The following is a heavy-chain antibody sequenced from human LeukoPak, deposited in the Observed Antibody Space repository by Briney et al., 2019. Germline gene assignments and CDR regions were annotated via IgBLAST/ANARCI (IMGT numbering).Heavy chain of an antibody. CDR3: APQGDDYVWGSYRPNNWFDP. CDR1: GFTFSSYS. D-gene: IGHD3-16*02. V-gene: IGHV3-21*01. Sequence: GGSLRLSCAASGFTFSSYSMNWVRQAPGKGLEWVSSISSSSSYIYYAESVKGRFTISRDNDKNSLYLQMNSLRAEDTAVYYCAPQGDDYVWGSYRPNNWFDPWGQGTLVTVSS. CDR2: ISSSSSYI. J-gene: IGHJ5*02.